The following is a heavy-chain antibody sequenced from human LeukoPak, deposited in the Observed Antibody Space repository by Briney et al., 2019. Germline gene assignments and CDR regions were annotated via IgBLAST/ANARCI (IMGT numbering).Heavy chain of an antibody. D-gene: IGHD3-3*01. CDR3: ATDGAYYDFWSGYYSFDY. Sequence: ASVKVSCKVSGYTLTELSMHWVRQAPGKGLEWMGGFDPEDGETTYAQKFQGRVTMTEDTSTDTAYMELSSLRSEDTAVYYCATDGAYYDFWSGYYSFDYWGQGTLVTVSS. CDR2: FDPEDGET. V-gene: IGHV1-24*01. J-gene: IGHJ4*02. CDR1: GYTLTELS.